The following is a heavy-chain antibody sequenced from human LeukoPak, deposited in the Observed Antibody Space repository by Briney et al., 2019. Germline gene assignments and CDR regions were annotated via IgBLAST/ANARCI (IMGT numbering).Heavy chain of an antibody. J-gene: IGHJ5*02. Sequence: SETLSLTCTVSGGSISSYYWSWIRQPAGKGLEWIGRIYTSGSTNYNPSLKSRVTMSVDTSKNQFSLKLSSVTAADTAVYYCARGDIVVVVAATENWFDPWGQGTLVTVSS. CDR1: GGSISSYY. CDR3: ARGDIVVVVAATENWFDP. CDR2: IYTSGST. V-gene: IGHV4-4*07. D-gene: IGHD2-15*01.